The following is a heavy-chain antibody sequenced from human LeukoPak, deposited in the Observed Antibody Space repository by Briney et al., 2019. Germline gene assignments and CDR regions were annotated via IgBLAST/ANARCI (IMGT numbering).Heavy chain of an antibody. CDR3: AITVDCRATTDCYSYFHH. V-gene: IGHV3-74*03. CDR2: VSNDGTYT. D-gene: IGHD2-15*01. J-gene: IGHJ1*01. CDR1: GFTFSSYF. Sequence: GGSLRLSCAASGFTFSSYFMHWARQAPGEGLVWVSRVSNDGTYTEYADSVKGRFTISRDNAKDTLYLQVNSLRAEDTAVYYCAITVDCRATTDCYSYFHHWGQGTLVTVSS.